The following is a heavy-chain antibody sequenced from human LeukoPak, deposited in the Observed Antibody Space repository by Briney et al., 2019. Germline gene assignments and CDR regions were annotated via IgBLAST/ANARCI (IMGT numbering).Heavy chain of an antibody. V-gene: IGHV4-59*08. Sequence: PSETLSLTCTVSGGSISSYYWSWIRQPPGKGLEWIGYIYYSGSTNYNPSLKSRVTISVDTSKNQFSLKLSSVTAADTAVYYCARSGRPGGFDYWGQGTLVTVSS. J-gene: IGHJ4*02. CDR3: ARSGRPGGFDY. D-gene: IGHD2-15*01. CDR2: IYYSGST. CDR1: GGSISSYY.